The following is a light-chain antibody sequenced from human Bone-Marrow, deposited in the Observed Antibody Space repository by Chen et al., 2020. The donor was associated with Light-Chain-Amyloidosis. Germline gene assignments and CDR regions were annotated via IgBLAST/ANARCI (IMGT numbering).Light chain of an antibody. CDR1: SSDVGGDNH. V-gene: IGLV2-14*01. CDR3: SSYTITTTLV. Sequence: QSALTQPASVSGSPGQSITISCTGPSSDVGGDNHVSWYQQHPDKAPKLMIYEVTNRPSWVPVRFSGSKSDNTASLTISGLQTEDEADYFCSSYTITTTLVFGSGTRVTVL. CDR2: EVT. J-gene: IGLJ1*01.